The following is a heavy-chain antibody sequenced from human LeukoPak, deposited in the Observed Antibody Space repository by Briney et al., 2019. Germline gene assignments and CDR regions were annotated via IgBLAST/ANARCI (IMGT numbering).Heavy chain of an antibody. V-gene: IGHV4-61*02. D-gene: IGHD3-22*01. CDR3: ARDEYYYDSSGYVLDY. Sequence: SQTLSLTCTVSGGSVNIGDYYWSWIRQPAGEGLEWIGRIYPSGNTNYNPSLKSRVTISMDTSKNRISLKVSSVTAADTAVYYCARDEYYYDSSGYVLDYWGQGTLVTVSS. CDR2: IYPSGNT. CDR1: GGSVNIGDYY. J-gene: IGHJ4*02.